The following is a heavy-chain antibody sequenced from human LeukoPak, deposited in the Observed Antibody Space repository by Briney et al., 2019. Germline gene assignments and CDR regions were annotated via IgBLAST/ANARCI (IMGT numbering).Heavy chain of an antibody. CDR1: GGTFSSYA. D-gene: IGHD6-13*01. Sequence: SVKVSCKASGGTFSSYAISWVRQAPGQGLEWMGGIIPIFGTANYAQKFQDRVTITADESTSTAYMELSSPRSEDTAVYYCARSNYSSSWYVVTAIHEIDYWGQGTLVTVSS. V-gene: IGHV1-69*13. J-gene: IGHJ4*02. CDR3: ARSNYSSSWYVVTAIHEIDY. CDR2: IIPIFGTA.